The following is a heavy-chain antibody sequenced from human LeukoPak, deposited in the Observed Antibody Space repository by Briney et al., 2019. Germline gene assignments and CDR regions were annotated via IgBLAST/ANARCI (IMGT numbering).Heavy chain of an antibody. D-gene: IGHD3-22*01. V-gene: IGHV1-2*02. CDR2: INPNSGGT. CDR3: ARSLGYYDSSGYYLNYYYYYYMDV. CDR1: GYTFTGYY. Sequence: ASVKISCKASGYTFTGYYMHWVRQAPGQGLEWMGWINPNSGGTNYAQKFQGRVTMTRDTSISTAYMELSRLRSDDTAVYYCARSLGYYDSSGYYLNYYYYYYMDVWGKGTTVTVSS. J-gene: IGHJ6*03.